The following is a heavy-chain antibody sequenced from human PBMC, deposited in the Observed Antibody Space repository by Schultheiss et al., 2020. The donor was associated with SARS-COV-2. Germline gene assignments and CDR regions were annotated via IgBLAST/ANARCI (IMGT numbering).Heavy chain of an antibody. CDR3: ARDLRGSSSMDV. D-gene: IGHD6-6*01. V-gene: IGHV4-59*01. J-gene: IGHJ6*02. CDR1: GDSISRYY. Sequence: SETLSLTCIVSGDSISRYYWSWIRQPPGKGLEWIGDIYYTGGTNYNPSLKSRVTISVDTSNNQFSLKLSSVTAADTAVYYCARDLRGSSSMDVWGQGTTVTVSS. CDR2: IYYTGGT.